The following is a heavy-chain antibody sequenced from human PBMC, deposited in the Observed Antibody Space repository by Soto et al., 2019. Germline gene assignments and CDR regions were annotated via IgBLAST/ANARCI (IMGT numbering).Heavy chain of an antibody. CDR3: ARGPYCSSTSCYFANGFDP. V-gene: IGHV4-59*01. D-gene: IGHD2-2*01. Sequence: QVQLQESGPGLVKPSETLSLTCTVSGGSISSYHWSWIRQPPGNGLEWIGSIYYSGSTNYNPSLKSRVTISVDTSKNQFSLKLSSVTAADTAVYYCARGPYCSSTSCYFANGFDPWGQGTLVTVSS. J-gene: IGHJ5*02. CDR2: IYYSGST. CDR1: GGSISSYH.